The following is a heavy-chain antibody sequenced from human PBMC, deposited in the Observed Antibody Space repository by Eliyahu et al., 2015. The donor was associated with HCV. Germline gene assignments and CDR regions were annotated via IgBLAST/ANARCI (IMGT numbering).Heavy chain of an antibody. CDR3: ARGKKLTTLDY. V-gene: IGHV3-30*04. CDR2: VSXDGTNK. D-gene: IGHD4-11*01. CDR1: GFTFSNYA. Sequence: QVQLVESGGGVVQPGRSLXLSXTASGFTFSNYAMHWVRPGXGKGLEWVALVSXDGTNKNFADXVKGRFTISRDDSENTLYLQMNSLRAEDTAMYYCARGKKLTTLDYWGQGTLVTVSS. J-gene: IGHJ4*02.